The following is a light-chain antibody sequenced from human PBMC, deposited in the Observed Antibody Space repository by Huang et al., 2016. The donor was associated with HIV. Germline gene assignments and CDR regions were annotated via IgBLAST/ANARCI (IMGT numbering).Light chain of an antibody. CDR2: GAS. CDR1: QSVSSSY. J-gene: IGKJ1*01. V-gene: IGKV3-20*01. CDR3: QQYGSSPQT. Sequence: EIVLTQSPGPLSLSPGERATLSCRASQSVSSSYLAWYQQTPSQPPSLLIYGASSRATGIADRFSGSGSGTDFTLTISRLEPEEFAVYYCQQYGSSPQTFGQGTKVEIK.